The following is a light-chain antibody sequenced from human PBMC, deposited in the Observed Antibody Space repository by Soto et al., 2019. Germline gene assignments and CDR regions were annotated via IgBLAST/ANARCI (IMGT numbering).Light chain of an antibody. CDR2: GVS. CDR3: QQYNNWTTIT. CDR1: PSVTNF. V-gene: IGKV3-11*01. Sequence: SVLPQSPATLSFSPGDRATLSCRASPSVTNFLAGYQQKPGQAPRLLISGVSNRATGIPDRFSGSGSGTDFTLTISRLEPEDFAVYYCQQYNNWTTITFGEGTRLEI. J-gene: IGKJ5*01.